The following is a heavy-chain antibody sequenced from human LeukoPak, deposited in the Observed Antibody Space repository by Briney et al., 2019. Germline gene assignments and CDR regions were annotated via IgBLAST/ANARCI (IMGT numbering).Heavy chain of an antibody. Sequence: GGSLRLSCAASGFAFSSSWMGWVRQAPRTGLGWVANIKEDGSVKHYVDSVKDRFTISTDNAKNSLYLQMDSLRTEDTALYYCARDSSGALDFWGQGTLVTVSS. J-gene: IGHJ4*02. CDR1: GFAFSSSW. CDR2: IKEDGSVK. D-gene: IGHD7-27*01. CDR3: ARDSSGALDF. V-gene: IGHV3-7*01.